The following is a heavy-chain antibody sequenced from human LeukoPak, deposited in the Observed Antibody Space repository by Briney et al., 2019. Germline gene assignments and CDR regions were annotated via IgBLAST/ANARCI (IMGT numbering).Heavy chain of an antibody. Sequence: SETLSLTCAVYGGSFSGYYWNWIRQPPGKGLEWIGEINHSGSTNYNPSLKSRVTISVDTSKNQFSLKLSSVTAADTAVYYCASKYGDYGRWFDPWGQGTLVTVSS. CDR1: GGSFSGYY. V-gene: IGHV4-34*01. J-gene: IGHJ5*02. CDR2: INHSGST. CDR3: ASKYGDYGRWFDP. D-gene: IGHD4-17*01.